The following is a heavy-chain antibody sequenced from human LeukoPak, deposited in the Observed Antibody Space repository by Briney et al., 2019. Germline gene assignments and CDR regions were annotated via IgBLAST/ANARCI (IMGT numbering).Heavy chain of an antibody. V-gene: IGHV4-61*02. Sequence: PSETLSLTCTVSGCSISSGSYYWSWIRQPAGKGLEWIGRIYTSGSTNYNPSLKSRVTISVDTSKNQFSLKLSSVTAADTAVYYCAGDIVVVPAAPTNWFDPWGQGTLVTVSS. CDR3: AGDIVVVPAAPTNWFDP. CDR2: IYTSGST. J-gene: IGHJ5*02. CDR1: GCSISSGSYY. D-gene: IGHD2-2*01.